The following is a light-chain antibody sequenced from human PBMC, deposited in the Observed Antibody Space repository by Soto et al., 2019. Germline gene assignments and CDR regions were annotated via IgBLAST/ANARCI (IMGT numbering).Light chain of an antibody. J-gene: IGKJ3*01. CDR2: DTS. Sequence: DVQMTQSPSSLSASVGDRVTITCQASQDIGYYVNWYQQKPGKAPKLLVYDTSNLETGVPSRFSGSGAGTHFTFTISSLQPEDVATYFCQQYDNVPPFTVGPGTKVDVK. CDR1: QDIGYY. V-gene: IGKV1-33*01. CDR3: QQYDNVPPFT.